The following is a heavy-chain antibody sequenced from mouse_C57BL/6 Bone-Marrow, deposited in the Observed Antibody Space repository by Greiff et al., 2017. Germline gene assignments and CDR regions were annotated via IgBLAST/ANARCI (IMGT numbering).Heavy chain of an antibody. CDR2: IDPENGDT. Sequence: EVQLQQSGAELVRPGASVKLSCTASGFNIKDDYMHWVKQRPEQGLEWIGWIDPENGDTEYASKFQGKATITADTSSNTAYLQRSSLTSEDTAVYYCTLGGTERYAMDYWGQGTSVTVSS. V-gene: IGHV14-4*01. CDR3: TLGGTERYAMDY. D-gene: IGHD3-3*01. CDR1: GFNIKDDY. J-gene: IGHJ4*01.